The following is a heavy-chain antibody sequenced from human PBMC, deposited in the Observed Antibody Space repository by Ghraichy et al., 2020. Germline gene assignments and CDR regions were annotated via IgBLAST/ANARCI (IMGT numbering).Heavy chain of an antibody. Sequence: ASVKVSCKASGYTFTGYYMHWVRQAPGQGLEWMGWINPNSGGTNYAQKFQGWVTMTRDTSISTAYMELSRLRSDDTAVYYCARGPRGGTIFGPLDYYYYYYMDVWGKGTTVTVSS. CDR1: GYTFTGYY. CDR3: ARGPRGGTIFGPLDYYYYYYMDV. J-gene: IGHJ6*03. D-gene: IGHD3-3*01. CDR2: INPNSGGT. V-gene: IGHV1-2*04.